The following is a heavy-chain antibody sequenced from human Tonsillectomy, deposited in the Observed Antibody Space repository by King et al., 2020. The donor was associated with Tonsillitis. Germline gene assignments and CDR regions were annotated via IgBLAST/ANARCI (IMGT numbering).Heavy chain of an antibody. CDR3: AKGGLADWFDP. CDR2: SSCSGVST. Sequence: QLVQSGGGLLQPVGSLMLSFAASGFTIRSYAMSWVRQAPVKGLELVVTSSCSGVSTYYADSVKGRFNISRDNSKNTLYLQMISLKAEDTAVYYCAKGGLADWFDPWGQGTLVTVPS. D-gene: IGHD2-21*01. V-gene: IGHV3-23*04. CDR1: GFTIRSYA. J-gene: IGHJ5*02.